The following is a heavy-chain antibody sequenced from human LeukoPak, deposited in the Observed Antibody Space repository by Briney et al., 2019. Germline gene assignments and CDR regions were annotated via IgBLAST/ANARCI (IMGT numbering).Heavy chain of an antibody. Sequence: SETLSLTCAVYGGSFSGYYWSWIRQPPGKGLEWIGEINHSGSTNYNPSLKSRVTISVDTSKNQFSLKLSSVTAADTAVYYCARSSDFWTDYWGQGTLVTVSS. J-gene: IGHJ4*02. V-gene: IGHV4-34*01. CDR2: INHSGST. CDR3: ARSSDFWTDY. CDR1: GGSFSGYY. D-gene: IGHD3-3*01.